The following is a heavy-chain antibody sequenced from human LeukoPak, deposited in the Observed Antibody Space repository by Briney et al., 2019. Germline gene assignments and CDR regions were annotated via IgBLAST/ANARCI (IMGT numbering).Heavy chain of an antibody. CDR1: GFTFDDYG. D-gene: IGHD3-22*01. J-gene: IGHJ4*02. V-gene: IGHV3-20*04. CDR2: INWNGGST. Sequence: GGSLRLSCAASGFTFDDYGMSWVRQAPGKGLEWVSGINWNGGSTGYADSVKGRFTISRDSAKNSLYLQMNSLRAVDTALYYCARGYYYDSSGYYYGHAYWGQGTLVTVSS. CDR3: ARGYYYDSSGYYYGHAY.